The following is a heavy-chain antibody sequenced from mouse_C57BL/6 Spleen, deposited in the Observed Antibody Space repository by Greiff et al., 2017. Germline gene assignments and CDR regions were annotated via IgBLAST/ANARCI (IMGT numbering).Heavy chain of an antibody. D-gene: IGHD1-1*01. CDR2: ISDGGSYT. Sequence: EVHLVESGGGLVKPGGSLKLSCAASGFTFSSYAMSWVRQTPEKRLEWVATISDGGSYTYYPDNVKGRFTISRDNAKNNLYLQMSHLKSEDTAMYYCAREEITTVVATRAMDYWGQGTSVTVSS. CDR3: AREEITTVVATRAMDY. J-gene: IGHJ4*01. CDR1: GFTFSSYA. V-gene: IGHV5-4*01.